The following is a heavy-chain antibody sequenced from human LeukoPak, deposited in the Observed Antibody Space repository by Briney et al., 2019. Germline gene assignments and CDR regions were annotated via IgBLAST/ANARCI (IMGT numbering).Heavy chain of an antibody. CDR1: GFTFSSYS. D-gene: IGHD6-19*01. V-gene: IGHV3-21*01. CDR3: ASRGVAVAGTRSIDY. J-gene: IGHJ4*02. Sequence: GGSLRLSCAASGFTFSSYSMNWVRQAPGKGLEWVSSISSSSSYIYYAVSVKGRFTISRDNAKNSLYLQMNSLRAEDTAVYYCASRGVAVAGTRSIDYWGQGTLVTVSS. CDR2: ISSSSSYI.